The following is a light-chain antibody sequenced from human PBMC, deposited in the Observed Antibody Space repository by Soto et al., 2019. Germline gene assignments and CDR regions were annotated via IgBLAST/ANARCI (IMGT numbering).Light chain of an antibody. J-gene: IGKJ1*01. Sequence: EIVLTQSPATLSLSPGERATLSCRASETVYTYLAWYQQKPGQAPRLLISDTSNRAIGIPDRFSGSGSGTDFTLTISGLEPEDFAVYYCQHRNSWPATFGRGTRLEIK. CDR1: ETVYTY. CDR2: DTS. CDR3: QHRNSWPAT. V-gene: IGKV3-11*01.